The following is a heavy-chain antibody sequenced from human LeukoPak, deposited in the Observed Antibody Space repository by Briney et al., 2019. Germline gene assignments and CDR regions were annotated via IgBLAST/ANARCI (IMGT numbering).Heavy chain of an antibody. CDR1: GFTFSRYW. J-gene: IGHJ4*02. CDR3: AVSVTTFRLRLDY. CDR2: INSDGSST. Sequence: GGSLRLSCAASGFTFSRYWMHWVRQAPGKGLVWVSRINSDGSSTSYADSVKGRFTISRDNSKNTLFLQMNSLRAEDTAVYYCAVSVTTFRLRLDYWGQGTLVTVSS. D-gene: IGHD4-17*01. V-gene: IGHV3-74*01.